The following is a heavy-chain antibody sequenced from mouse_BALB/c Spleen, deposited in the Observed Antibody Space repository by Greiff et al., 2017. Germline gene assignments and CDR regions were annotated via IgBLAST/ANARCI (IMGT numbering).Heavy chain of an antibody. Sequence: EVKVVESGGGLVKPGGSLKLSCAASGFTFSSYAMSWVRQTPEKRLEWVATISSGGSYTYYPDSVKGRFTISRDNAKNTLYLQMSSLRSEDTAMYYCARGEDYYGSSYVGDYWGQGTTLTVSS. CDR1: GFTFSSYA. CDR3: ARGEDYYGSSYVGDY. CDR2: ISSGGSYT. D-gene: IGHD1-1*01. V-gene: IGHV5-9-3*01. J-gene: IGHJ2*01.